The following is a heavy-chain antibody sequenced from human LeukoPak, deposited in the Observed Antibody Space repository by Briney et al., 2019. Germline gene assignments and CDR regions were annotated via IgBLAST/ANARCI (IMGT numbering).Heavy chain of an antibody. CDR2: XDSSGST. D-gene: IGHD5-18*01. Sequence: PSETLSLTCTVSGGSXSIYYWXCIXXPPGKXXXXTGXXDSSGSTRYYPSLKSXVTISVDSSKNQFSLKLSDVTAADTAVYYCARGPQRGYSYGPNDAFDIWGQGTMVTVSS. V-gene: IGHV4-59*01. CDR3: ARGPQRGYSYGPNDAFDI. CDR1: GGSXSIYY. J-gene: IGHJ3*02.